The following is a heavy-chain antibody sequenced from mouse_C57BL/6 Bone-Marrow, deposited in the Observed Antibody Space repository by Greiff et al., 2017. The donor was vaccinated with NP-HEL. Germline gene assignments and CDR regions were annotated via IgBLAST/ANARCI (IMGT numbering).Heavy chain of an antibody. CDR3: ARDWDDWYFDV. J-gene: IGHJ1*03. CDR1: GYTFTDYY. V-gene: IGHV1-26*01. Sequence: VQLQQSGPELVKPGASVKISCKASGYTFTDYYMNWVKQSHGKSLEWIGDINPNNGGTSYNQKFKGKATLTVDKSSSTAYVELRSLTSEDSAVYYCARDWDDWYFDVWGTGTTVTVSS. CDR2: INPNNGGT. D-gene: IGHD4-1*01.